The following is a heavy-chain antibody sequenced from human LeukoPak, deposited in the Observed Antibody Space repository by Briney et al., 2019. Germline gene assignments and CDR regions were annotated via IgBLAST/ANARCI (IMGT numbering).Heavy chain of an antibody. CDR3: ARDVKVVGATVSANDAFDI. J-gene: IGHJ3*02. Sequence: SETLSLTCTVSGGSISSYYWSWIRQPPGKGLEWIGYIYHSGSTYYNPSLKSRVTISVDRSKNQFSLKLSSVTAADTAVYYCARDVKVVGATVSANDAFDIWGQGTMVTVSS. CDR2: IYHSGST. D-gene: IGHD1-26*01. CDR1: GGSISSYY. V-gene: IGHV4-59*12.